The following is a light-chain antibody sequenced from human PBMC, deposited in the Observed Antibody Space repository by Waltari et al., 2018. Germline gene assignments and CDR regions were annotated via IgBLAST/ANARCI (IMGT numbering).Light chain of an antibody. CDR2: VNSDGSH. CDR3: QTGGHGTWV. J-gene: IGLJ3*02. Sequence: QLVLTQSPSASASLGASVKLTCTRSSGHSTNIIAWLQQQPEKGPRYLMNVNSDGSHNKGVGIPDRFSGSSSGAERYLTISSLQSEDEADYYCQTGGHGTWVFGGGTRLTVL. V-gene: IGLV4-69*01. CDR1: SGHSTNI.